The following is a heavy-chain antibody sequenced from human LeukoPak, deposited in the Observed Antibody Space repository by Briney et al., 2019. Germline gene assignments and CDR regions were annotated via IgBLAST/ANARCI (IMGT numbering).Heavy chain of an antibody. V-gene: IGHV4-59*01. J-gene: IGHJ5*02. CDR1: GGSISSYY. CDR2: IYYSGST. Sequence: PSETLSLTCTVSGGSISSYYWSWIRQPPGKGLEWIGYIYYSGSTNYNPSLKSRVTISVDTSKNRFSLKLSSVTAADTAVYYCARDTNWFDPWGQGTLVTVSS. CDR3: ARDTNWFDP.